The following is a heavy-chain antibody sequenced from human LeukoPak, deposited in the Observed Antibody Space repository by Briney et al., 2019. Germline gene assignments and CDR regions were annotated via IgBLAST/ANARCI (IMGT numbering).Heavy chain of an antibody. CDR1: GFTFIKYS. CDR3: ARDLGQYYDTSDNWFDP. V-gene: IGHV3-23*01. J-gene: IGHJ5*02. D-gene: IGHD3-22*01. Sequence: GGSLRLSCAASGFTFIKYSMTWVRQAPGKGLEWVSAITGSGAFTDYADSVKGRFTISRDNAKNTLNLQMNSLRAEDTAVYYCARDLGQYYDTSDNWFDPWGQGTLVTVSS. CDR2: ITGSGAFT.